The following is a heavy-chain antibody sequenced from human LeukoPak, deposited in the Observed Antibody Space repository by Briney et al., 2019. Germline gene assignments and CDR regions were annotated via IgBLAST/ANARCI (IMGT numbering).Heavy chain of an antibody. CDR3: AKASLRFHSSSFDY. D-gene: IGHD6-6*01. V-gene: IGHV3-23*01. CDR2: ISGSGGST. J-gene: IGHJ4*02. CDR1: GFTFSSYA. Sequence: GGSLRLSCAASGFTFSSYAMSWVRQAPGKGLEWVSAISGSGGSTYYADSVKGRFAISRDNSKNTLYLQMNSLRAEDTAVYYCAKASLRFHSSSFDYWGQGTLVTVSS.